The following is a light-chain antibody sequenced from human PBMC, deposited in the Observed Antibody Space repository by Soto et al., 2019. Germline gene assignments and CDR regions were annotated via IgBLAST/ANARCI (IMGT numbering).Light chain of an antibody. J-gene: IGKJ4*01. CDR3: QQFSSYPLT. CDR1: QSVSSDY. Sequence: EIVLTQSPGTLSLSPGDRATLSCRASQSVSSDYVAWYQQKPGQTPRLLIYDASSRATGIPDRFSGGGSGTDFTLTISRLEPEDFAVYYCQQFSSYPLTFGGGTKV. CDR2: DAS. V-gene: IGKV3-20*01.